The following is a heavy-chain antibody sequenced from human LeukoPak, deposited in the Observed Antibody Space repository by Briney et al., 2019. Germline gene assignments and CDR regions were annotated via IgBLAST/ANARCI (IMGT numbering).Heavy chain of an antibody. D-gene: IGHD2-2*01. CDR2: IYSGGST. CDR3: AKQVVPAAPRYAFDI. Sequence: GGSLRLSCAASGFTVSSNYMNWVRQAPGKGLEWVSVIYSGGSTYYADSVKGRFTISRDNSKNTLYLQMNSLRAEDTAVYYCAKQVVPAAPRYAFDIWGQGTMVTVSS. CDR1: GFTVSSNY. J-gene: IGHJ3*02. V-gene: IGHV3-66*04.